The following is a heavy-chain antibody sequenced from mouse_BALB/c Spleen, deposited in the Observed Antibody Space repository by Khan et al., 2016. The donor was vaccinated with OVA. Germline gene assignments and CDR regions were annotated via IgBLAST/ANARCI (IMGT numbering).Heavy chain of an antibody. V-gene: IGHV3-2*02. Sequence: EVQLVETGPGLVKPSQSLSLTCTVTGYSITSDYAWNWIRHFPGNKLEWMGYISSSGSASYNPSLKSRISITRDTSKNQFFLQLKSVTTEDTATYYCARSLYYSNGDGLDYWGRGTSVTVSS. D-gene: IGHD2-5*01. CDR1: GYSITSDYA. J-gene: IGHJ4*01. CDR2: ISSSGSA. CDR3: ARSLYYSNGDGLDY.